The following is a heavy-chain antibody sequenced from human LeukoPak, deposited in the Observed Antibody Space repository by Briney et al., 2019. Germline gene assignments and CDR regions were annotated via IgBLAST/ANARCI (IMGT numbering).Heavy chain of an antibody. V-gene: IGHV4-39*07. CDR1: GGSVSSTSYY. CDR3: ASDGYGSGSYWYY. CDR2: INYGGST. J-gene: IGHJ4*02. D-gene: IGHD3-10*01. Sequence: PSETLSLTCTVSGGSVSSTSYYWGWIRQPPGKRLEWIGTINYGGSTYYNPSLNSRVTISVHTSKSQFSLKLSSVTAADTAVYYCASDGYGSGSYWYYWGREPWSPSPQ.